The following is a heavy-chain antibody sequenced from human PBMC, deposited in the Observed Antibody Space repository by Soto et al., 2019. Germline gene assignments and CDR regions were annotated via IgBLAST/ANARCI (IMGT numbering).Heavy chain of an antibody. CDR2: ISSSSSYI. J-gene: IGHJ6*02. CDR1: GFTFSSYS. D-gene: IGHD1-26*01. Sequence: GSLRLSCAASGFTFSSYSMNWVRQAPGKGLEGGSSISSSSSYIYYADSVKDRFTISRDNAKNSLYLQMNSLRAEDTAVYYCARPSYATSYTSYDGMYVWGQGTTVTVSS. V-gene: IGHV3-21*04. CDR3: ARPSYATSYTSYDGMYV.